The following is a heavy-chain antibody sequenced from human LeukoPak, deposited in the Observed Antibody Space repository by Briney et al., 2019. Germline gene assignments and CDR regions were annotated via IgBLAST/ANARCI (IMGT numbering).Heavy chain of an antibody. D-gene: IGHD2-15*01. CDR1: GFTFSDHY. CDR3: IRGGANTPFDY. CDR2: TRNKANSYTT. J-gene: IGHJ4*02. Sequence: PGGSLRLSCAASGFTFSDHYMDWVRQAPGKGLEWVGRTRNKANSYTTAYAASGKGRFTISRDDSKNSLYLQMNNLKTEDTAVYYCIRGGANTPFDYWGQGTLVTVSS. V-gene: IGHV3-72*01.